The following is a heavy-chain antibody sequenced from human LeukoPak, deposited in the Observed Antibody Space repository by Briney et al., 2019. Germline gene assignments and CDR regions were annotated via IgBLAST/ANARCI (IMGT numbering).Heavy chain of an antibody. V-gene: IGHV4-30-4*01. CDR2: IYDSGST. J-gene: IGHJ3*02. CDR3: ARDCSGGSCYGAFDI. CDR1: GAPIRSGDYY. Sequence: SETLSLTCTVSGAPIRSGDYYWSWIRQPPGKGLEWVGYIYDSGSTYYNPSLKSRITISVDTSENRFSLKLSSVTATDTAVYYCARDCSGGSCYGAFDIWGQGTMVTVSS. D-gene: IGHD2-15*01.